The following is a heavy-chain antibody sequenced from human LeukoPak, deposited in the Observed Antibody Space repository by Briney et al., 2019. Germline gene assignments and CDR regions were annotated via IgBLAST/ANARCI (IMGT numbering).Heavy chain of an antibody. Sequence: ASVKVSCKASGYTFTTYGISWLRQAPGQGLEWMGWINPNSGGTNYAQKFQGMVTMTRDTSISTAYMEVSRLRSDDTAVYYCATGLGSGSYYVPFDYWGQGTLVTVSS. V-gene: IGHV1-2*02. J-gene: IGHJ4*02. CDR3: ATGLGSGSYYVPFDY. CDR1: GYTFTTYG. D-gene: IGHD3-10*02. CDR2: INPNSGGT.